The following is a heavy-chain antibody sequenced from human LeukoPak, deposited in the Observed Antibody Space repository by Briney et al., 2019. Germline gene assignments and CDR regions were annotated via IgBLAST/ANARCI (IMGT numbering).Heavy chain of an antibody. J-gene: IGHJ4*02. CDR3: AKPVGSSGSSGY. CDR2: ISGSGGST. CDR1: GFTFSSYS. D-gene: IGHD6-19*01. Sequence: PGGSLRLSCAASGFTFSSYSMNWVRQAPGKGLEWVSAISGSGGSTYYADSVKGRFTISRDNSKNTLYLQMNSLRAEDTAVYYCAKPVGSSGSSGYWGQGTLVTVSS. V-gene: IGHV3-23*01.